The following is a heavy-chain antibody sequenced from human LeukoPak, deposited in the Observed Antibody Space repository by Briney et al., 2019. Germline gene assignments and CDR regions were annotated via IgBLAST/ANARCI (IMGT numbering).Heavy chain of an antibody. J-gene: IGHJ4*02. V-gene: IGHV4-30-2*01. CDR1: GGSISSGGYS. CDR3: ARDSGRGEGYYFDY. D-gene: IGHD1-26*01. CDR2: IYHSGST. Sequence: SETLSLTCAVSGGSISSGGYSWRWIRQPAGKGLEWIGYIYHSGSTYYNPSLKSRVTISVDRSKNQFSLKLSSVTAADTAVYYCARDSGRGEGYYFDYWGQGTLVTVSP.